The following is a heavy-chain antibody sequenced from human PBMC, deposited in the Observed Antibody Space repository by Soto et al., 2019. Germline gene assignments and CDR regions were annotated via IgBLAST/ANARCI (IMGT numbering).Heavy chain of an antibody. CDR3: ARDTGTNGYNYYYFGMDV. CDR2: ISYDGSDK. J-gene: IGHJ6*02. CDR1: GFTFSNYA. V-gene: IGHV3-30-3*01. Sequence: QVHLVESGGGVVQPGRSLRLSCAASGFTFSNYAMHWVRQAPGKGLEWVAVISYDGSDKYNANSVKGRFTISRDNSKNTLYLQMTSLGAEDTAVYYCARDTGTNGYNYYYFGMDVWGQGTTVTVSS. D-gene: IGHD5-18*01.